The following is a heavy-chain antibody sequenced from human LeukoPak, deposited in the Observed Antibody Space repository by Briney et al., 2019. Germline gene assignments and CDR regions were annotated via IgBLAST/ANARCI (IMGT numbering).Heavy chain of an antibody. CDR1: GGSISSYY. Sequence: PSETLSLTCTVSGGSISSYYWSWIRQPPGKGLEWIGYIYYGGSTNYNPSLKSRVTISVDTSKNQFSLKLISVTAADTAVYYCARGAPRGDYGLYNWFDPWGQGTLVTVSS. CDR3: ARGAPRGDYGLYNWFDP. V-gene: IGHV4-59*01. CDR2: IYYGGST. J-gene: IGHJ5*02. D-gene: IGHD4-17*01.